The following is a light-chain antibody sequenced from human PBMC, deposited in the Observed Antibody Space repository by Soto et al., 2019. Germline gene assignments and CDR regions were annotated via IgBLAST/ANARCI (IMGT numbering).Light chain of an antibody. CDR3: QQHNDWPT. V-gene: IGKV3-11*01. J-gene: IGKJ5*01. Sequence: EIVLTQSPATLSLSPGERATLSCRASQSVSSHLAWFQQRPGQAPRLLIYDASNRATGIPARFSGRGSGTDFTLTISSLEPEDFAIYYCQQHNDWPTFGQGTRLEIK. CDR2: DAS. CDR1: QSVSSH.